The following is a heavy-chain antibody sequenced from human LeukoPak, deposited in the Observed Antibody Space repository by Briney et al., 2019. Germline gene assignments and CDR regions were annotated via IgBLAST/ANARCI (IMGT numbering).Heavy chain of an antibody. CDR1: GFTFSSYW. CDR2: IKQDGSEK. Sequence: PGGSLRLSCAASGFTFSSYWMSWVRQAPGKGLEWVANIKQDGSEKYYADSVKGRFTISRDNSKNTLYLQMNSLRAEDTAVYYCAKSKGGWFGELSYYYMDVWGKGTTVTISS. D-gene: IGHD3-10*01. J-gene: IGHJ6*03. V-gene: IGHV3-7*01. CDR3: AKSKGGWFGELSYYYMDV.